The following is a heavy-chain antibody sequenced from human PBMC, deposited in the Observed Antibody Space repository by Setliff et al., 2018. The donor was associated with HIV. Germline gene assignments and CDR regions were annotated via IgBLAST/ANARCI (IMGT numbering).Heavy chain of an antibody. D-gene: IGHD3-3*01. V-gene: IGHV4-34*01. CDR1: GGSFSGYY. CDR3: ARVASYDFWSGYLHYFDY. CDR2: INHGGST. J-gene: IGHJ4*02. Sequence: PSETLSLTCAVYGGSFSGYYWSWIRQPPGKGLEWIGEINHGGSTDSNPSLKSRVTISVDTSKNQFSLNLTSVTAADTAVYYCARVASYDFWSGYLHYFDYWGQGTPVTVPQ.